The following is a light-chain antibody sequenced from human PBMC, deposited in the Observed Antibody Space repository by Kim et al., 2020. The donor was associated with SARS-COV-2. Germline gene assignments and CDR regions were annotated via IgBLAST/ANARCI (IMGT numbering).Light chain of an antibody. CDR2: RAS. CDR1: QDINTW. CDR3: QQYTSVVYT. J-gene: IGKJ2*01. V-gene: IGKV1-5*03. Sequence: IQMTQSPSTLSASVGDRVTITCRASQDINTWLAWYQQKPGKAPKLLIYRASTLESGVPSRFSGGGSTTEFILTISDLQPDDFATYNCQQYTSVVYTFGQGTKLEI.